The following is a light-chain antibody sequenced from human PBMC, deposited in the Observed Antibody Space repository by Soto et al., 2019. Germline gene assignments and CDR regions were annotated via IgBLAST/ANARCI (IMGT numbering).Light chain of an antibody. CDR1: SGHSSYA. Sequence: QPVLTQSPSASASLGASVKLTCTLSSGHSSYAIAWHQQQPEKGPRYLMKLYSDGSHSKGDGIPDRFSGSSSGAERYLTISSLQSEDEADYYCQTWGTGIHRVFGGGTKLTVL. V-gene: IGLV4-69*01. CDR2: LYSDGSH. J-gene: IGLJ3*02. CDR3: QTWGTGIHRV.